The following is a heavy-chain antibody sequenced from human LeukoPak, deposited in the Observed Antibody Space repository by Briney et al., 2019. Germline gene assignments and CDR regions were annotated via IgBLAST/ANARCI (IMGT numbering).Heavy chain of an antibody. Sequence: SETLSLTCAVYGGSFSGYYWSWIRQPPGKGLEWIGEINHSGSTNYNPSLKSRVTISVDTSKNQISLKLSSVTAADTAVYYCARGRQWLVYWGQGTLVTVSS. V-gene: IGHV4-34*01. CDR2: INHSGST. J-gene: IGHJ4*02. CDR1: GGSFSGYY. CDR3: ARGRQWLVY. D-gene: IGHD6-19*01.